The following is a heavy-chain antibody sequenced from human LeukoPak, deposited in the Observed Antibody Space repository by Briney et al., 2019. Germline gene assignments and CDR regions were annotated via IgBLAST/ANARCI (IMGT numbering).Heavy chain of an antibody. CDR2: ISYDGSNK. J-gene: IGHJ4*02. CDR1: GFTFSSYA. V-gene: IGHV3-30-3*01. CDR3: ASSGSYFDY. D-gene: IGHD6-19*01. Sequence: GGSLRLSCAASGFTFSSYAMHWVRQAPGKGLEWVAVISYDGSNKYYADFVKGRFTISRDNSKNTLYLQMNSLRAEDTAVYYCASSGSYFDYWGQGTLVTVSS.